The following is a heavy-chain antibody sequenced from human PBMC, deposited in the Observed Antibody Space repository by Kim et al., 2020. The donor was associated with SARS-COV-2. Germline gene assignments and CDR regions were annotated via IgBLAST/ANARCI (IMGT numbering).Heavy chain of an antibody. Sequence: YADSVKGRFTISRDNSKNTLYLQMNSLRAEDTAVYYCAKSLGDYFYYFDYWGQGTLVTVSS. J-gene: IGHJ4*02. D-gene: IGHD4-17*01. V-gene: IGHV3-23*01. CDR3: AKSLGDYFYYFDY.